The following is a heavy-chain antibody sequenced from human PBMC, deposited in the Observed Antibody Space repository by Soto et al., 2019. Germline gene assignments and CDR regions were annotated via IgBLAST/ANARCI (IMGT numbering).Heavy chain of an antibody. CDR2: IYYSGST. Sequence: SETLSLTCTVSGVSISSSRYCWGWIRQPPGKGLEWIGSIYYSGSTYYNPSLKSRVTISVDTSKNQFSLKLSSVTAADTAVYYCARAKAPLYSSSWYWFDPWGQGTLVTVS. J-gene: IGHJ5*02. CDR3: ARAKAPLYSSSWYWFDP. D-gene: IGHD6-13*01. CDR1: GVSISSSRYC. V-gene: IGHV4-39*01.